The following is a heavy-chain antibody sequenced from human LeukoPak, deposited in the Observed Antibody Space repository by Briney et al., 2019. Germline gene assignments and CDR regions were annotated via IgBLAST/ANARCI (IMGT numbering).Heavy chain of an antibody. CDR1: GGSFNGYY. CDR3: ARYSGYDSTFDY. V-gene: IGHV4-34*01. Sequence: SETLSLTCAVYGGSFNGYYWSWIRQPPGKGLEWIGEINHSGSTNYNPSLKSRVTISVDTSKNQFSLKLSSVTAADTAVYYCARYSGYDSTFDYWGQGALVTVSS. D-gene: IGHD5-12*01. CDR2: INHSGST. J-gene: IGHJ4*02.